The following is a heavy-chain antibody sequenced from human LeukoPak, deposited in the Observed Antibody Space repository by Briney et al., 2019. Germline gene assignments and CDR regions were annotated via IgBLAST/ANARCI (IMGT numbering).Heavy chain of an antibody. V-gene: IGHV3-30*18. CDR2: ISYDGSNK. D-gene: IGHD6-25*01. Sequence: GGSLRLSCAASGFTFSSYGMHWVRQAPGKGLEWVAVISYDGSNKYYADSVKGRFTISRDNSKNTLYLQMNSLRAEDTAVYYCWKENAADYLGQGNLVTVSS. CDR1: GFTFSSYG. CDR3: WKENAADY. J-gene: IGHJ4*01.